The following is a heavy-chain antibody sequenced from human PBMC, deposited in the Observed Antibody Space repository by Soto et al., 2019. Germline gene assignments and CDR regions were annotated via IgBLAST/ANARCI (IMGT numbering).Heavy chain of an antibody. J-gene: IGHJ6*02. CDR3: ASVITMVRGYYYGMDV. CDR1: GGTFSSYA. V-gene: IGHV1-69*13. Sequence: SVKVSCKASGGTFSSYAISWVRQAPGQGLEWMGGIIPIFGTANYAQKFQGRVTITADESTSTAYMELSSLRSEDTAVYYCASVITMVRGYYYGMDVWGQGTTVTVSS. D-gene: IGHD3-10*01. CDR2: IIPIFGTA.